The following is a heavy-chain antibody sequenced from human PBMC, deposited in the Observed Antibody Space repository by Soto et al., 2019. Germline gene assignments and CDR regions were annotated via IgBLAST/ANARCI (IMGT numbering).Heavy chain of an antibody. D-gene: IGHD3-22*01. Sequence: GGCLGLSCAASGFSLCNAWVNWVRQAPGKGLEWVGRIKSKTDGGTTDYAAPVKGRFTISRDDSKNTLYLQMNSLKTEDTAVYYCTSAYYDSSGYIDYWGQGTLVTVSS. CDR1: GFSLCNAW. J-gene: IGHJ4*02. V-gene: IGHV3-15*07. CDR2: IKSKTDGGTT. CDR3: TSAYYDSSGYIDY.